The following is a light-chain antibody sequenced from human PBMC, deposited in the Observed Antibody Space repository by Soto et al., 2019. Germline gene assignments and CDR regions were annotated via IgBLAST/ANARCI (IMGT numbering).Light chain of an antibody. J-gene: IGLJ1*01. CDR1: SSDITDNKY. CDR2: EVN. V-gene: IGLV2-8*01. Sequence: QSALPQPPSASGSPGHSVTISCTGTSSDITDNKYVPWFQQHPGKAPKVLIYEVNKRPSGVPDRFSGSKSGNTASLTVSGLQADDEADYYCNSYVGSNNYVFGTGTKVIVL. CDR3: NSYVGSNNYV.